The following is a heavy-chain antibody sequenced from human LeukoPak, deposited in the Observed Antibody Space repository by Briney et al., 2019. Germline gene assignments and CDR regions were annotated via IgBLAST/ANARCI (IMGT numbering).Heavy chain of an antibody. D-gene: IGHD2-2*01. CDR3: AKVPRYCSSTSCPDFDY. V-gene: IGHV3-30*18. CDR2: ISYDGSDK. CDR1: GFTFSSYG. J-gene: IGHJ4*02. Sequence: GGSLRLSCAASGFTFSSYGMHWVRQAPGKGLEWVAVISYDGSDKNYADSVKGRFTISRDNSNNRVYLQMNSLRAEDTAVYYCAKVPRYCSSTSCPDFDYWGQGALVTVSS.